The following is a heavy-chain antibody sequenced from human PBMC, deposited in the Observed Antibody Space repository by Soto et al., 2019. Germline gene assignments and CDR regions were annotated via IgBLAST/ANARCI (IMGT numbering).Heavy chain of an antibody. CDR2: IKQDGREN. CDR1: GFSFSSYW. V-gene: IGHV3-7*03. CDR3: AGDRVRNGAYNGWLDP. Sequence: DVQLVEAGGDLVQPGGSLRLSWAASGFSFSSYWMTWVRQDPGKGLEWVANIKQDGRENYYVASVKGRFTISRDNGKNLLLLQMESLTPDETAVYYCAGDRVRNGAYNGWLDPWCQGTLGTVSS. J-gene: IGHJ5*02. D-gene: IGHD3-16*01.